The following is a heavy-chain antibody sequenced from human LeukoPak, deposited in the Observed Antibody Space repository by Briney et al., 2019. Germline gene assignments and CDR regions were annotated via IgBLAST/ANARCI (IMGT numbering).Heavy chain of an antibody. Sequence: PGRSLRLSCAASGFTFSSYGMHWVRQAPGKGLEWVAVISYDGNNKKYADSVKGRFTISRDNSKNTLYLQMNSLRAEDTAVYFCAKDDGQGYWGQGTLVTVSS. V-gene: IGHV3-30*18. CDR2: ISYDGNNK. CDR1: GFTFSSYG. CDR3: AKDDGQGY. J-gene: IGHJ4*02.